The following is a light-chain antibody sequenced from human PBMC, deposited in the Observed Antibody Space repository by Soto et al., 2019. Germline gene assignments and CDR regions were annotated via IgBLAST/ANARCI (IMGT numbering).Light chain of an antibody. Sequence: IQMSQYPSTLSASVGDRVSITCRASQSISSWLAWYQQKAGRAPNLLISKASSLQSGVPSRFSGSGSGTEFTLTISSLQPDDFATYYCQQYGDYPWTFGQGTKVDIK. V-gene: IGKV1-5*03. CDR3: QQYGDYPWT. J-gene: IGKJ1*01. CDR2: KAS. CDR1: QSISSW.